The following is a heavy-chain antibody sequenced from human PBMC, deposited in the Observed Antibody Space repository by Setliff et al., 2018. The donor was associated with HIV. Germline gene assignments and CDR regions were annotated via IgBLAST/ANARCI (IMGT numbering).Heavy chain of an antibody. Sequence: GGSVKVSCKASGYTFTNYYIHWVRQAPGQGLEWMGLINPSGGKTSYAKKFQGRLTMTRDTSRSTVYMELSSLRSEDTAMYYCARCYYDSSGPTDAFDIWGQGTVVTVSS. CDR1: GYTFTNYY. V-gene: IGHV1-46*01. CDR3: ARCYYDSSGPTDAFDI. CDR2: INPSGGKT. J-gene: IGHJ3*02. D-gene: IGHD3-22*01.